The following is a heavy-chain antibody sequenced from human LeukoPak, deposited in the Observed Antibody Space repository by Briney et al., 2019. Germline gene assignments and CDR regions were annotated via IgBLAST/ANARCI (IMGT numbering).Heavy chain of an antibody. CDR3: SRDYSAASNFWSGYRRPYFDY. J-gene: IGHJ4*02. CDR1: GYTFTSYG. D-gene: IGHD3-3*01. Sequence: ASVKVSCKASGYTFTSYGISWVRQAPGQGLEWMGWISAYNGTTNYAQKLQGRVTMTTDPSTSTAYMELRSLRSDATAVYYCSRDYSAASNFWSGYRRPYFDYRGQGTLVTVSS. V-gene: IGHV1-18*01. CDR2: ISAYNGTT.